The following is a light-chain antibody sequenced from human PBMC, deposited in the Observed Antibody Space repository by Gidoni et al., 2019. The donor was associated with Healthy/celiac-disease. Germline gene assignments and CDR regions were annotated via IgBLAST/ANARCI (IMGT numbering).Light chain of an antibody. CDR2: AAS. J-gene: IGKJ2*01. CDR3: QQSYSTPPYT. CDR1: QSISSY. Sequence: DIQMTQSPSSLSASVGDRVTITCRASQSISSYLNWYQQKPEKAPKLLIYAASSLQSGFPSRFSGSGSGTDFTLTISSLQPEDFATYYCQQSYSTPPYTFGQGTKLEIK. V-gene: IGKV1-39*01.